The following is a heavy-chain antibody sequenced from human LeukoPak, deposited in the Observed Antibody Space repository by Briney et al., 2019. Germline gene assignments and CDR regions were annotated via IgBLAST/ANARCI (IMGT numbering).Heavy chain of an antibody. CDR2: INPNSGGT. J-gene: IGHJ5*02. D-gene: IGHD3-9*01. V-gene: IGHV1-2*02. CDR1: GYTFTGYY. Sequence: EASVKVSCKASGYTFTGYYMHWVRQAPGQGLEWMGWINPNSGGTNYAQKFQGRVTMTRDTSISTAYMELSRLRSDDTAVYYCARDVRYFDSGDWFDPWGQGTLVTVSS. CDR3: ARDVRYFDSGDWFDP.